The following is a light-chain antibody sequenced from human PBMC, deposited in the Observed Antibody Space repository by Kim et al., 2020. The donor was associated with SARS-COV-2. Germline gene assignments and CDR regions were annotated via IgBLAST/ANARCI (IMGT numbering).Light chain of an antibody. CDR3: QQYGSTPLT. Sequence: SPGERATLSCRASQSFSSSNLAWCQQKPGQPPRLLMYDASSRATGIPDRFSGSGSGTDFTLTISRLEPEDFAVYYCQQYGSTPLTFGGGTKVDIK. J-gene: IGKJ4*01. V-gene: IGKV3-20*01. CDR2: DAS. CDR1: QSFSSSN.